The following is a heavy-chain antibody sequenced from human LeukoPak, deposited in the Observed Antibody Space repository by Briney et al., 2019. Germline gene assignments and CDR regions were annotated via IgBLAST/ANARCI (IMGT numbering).Heavy chain of an antibody. D-gene: IGHD5-18*01. CDR3: ASGSYGKSVHFDY. Sequence: SETLSLTCTVSGGSISSYYWSWIRQPPGKGLEWIGEINHSGSTNYNPSLKSRVTISVDTSKNQFSLKLSSVTAADTAVYYCASGSYGKSVHFDYWGQGTLVTVSS. CDR1: GGSISSYY. CDR2: INHSGST. V-gene: IGHV4-34*01. J-gene: IGHJ4*02.